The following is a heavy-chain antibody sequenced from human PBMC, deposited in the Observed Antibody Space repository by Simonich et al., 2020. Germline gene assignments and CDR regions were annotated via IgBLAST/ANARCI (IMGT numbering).Heavy chain of an antibody. Sequence: QVQLQESGAGLVKPSETLSLTCAVSGYSISSGYYWGWIRQPPGKWLEWIGSIYHRGSTYYNPSLKSRVTISVDTSKTQFSLKLSSVTAADTAVYYCARVGYSNYYYYGMDVWGQGTTVTVSS. D-gene: IGHD6-13*01. CDR1: GYSISSGYY. V-gene: IGHV4-38-2*01. CDR3: ARVGYSNYYYYGMDV. CDR2: IYHRGST. J-gene: IGHJ6*02.